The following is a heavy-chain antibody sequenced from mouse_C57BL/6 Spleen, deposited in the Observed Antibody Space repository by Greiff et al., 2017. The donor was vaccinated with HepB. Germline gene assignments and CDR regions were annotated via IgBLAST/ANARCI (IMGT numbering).Heavy chain of an antibody. Sequence: EVQLQQSGPELVKPGASVKMSCKASGYTFTDYNMHWVKQSHGKSLEWIGYINPNNGGTSYNQKFKGKATLTVNKSSSPAYMELRSLTSEDSAVYYCARGGYERVDYWGQGTTLTVSS. CDR2: INPNNGGT. V-gene: IGHV1-22*01. CDR1: GYTFTDYN. CDR3: ARGGYERVDY. D-gene: IGHD2-2*01. J-gene: IGHJ2*01.